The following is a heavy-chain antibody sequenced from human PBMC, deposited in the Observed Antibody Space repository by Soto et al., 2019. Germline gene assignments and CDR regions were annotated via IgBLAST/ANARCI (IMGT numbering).Heavy chain of an antibody. J-gene: IGHJ4*02. CDR3: TREGTSSGWYSFFY. CDR1: GGSVSGVDYY. CDR2: IHDSGST. V-gene: IGHV4-61*08. Sequence: QVQLQESGPGLVKPSETLSLTCTVSGGSVSGVDYYWTWVRQPPGKGLEWIGYIHDSGSTNYNPSLKRRVTISIDSSKNQCSLKLSSVTAAHTAVYYCTREGTSSGWYSFFYWGQGTRVTVSS. D-gene: IGHD6-19*01.